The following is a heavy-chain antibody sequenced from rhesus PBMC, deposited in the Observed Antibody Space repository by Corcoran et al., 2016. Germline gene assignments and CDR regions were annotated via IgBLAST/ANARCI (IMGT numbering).Heavy chain of an antibody. D-gene: IGHD6-25*01. V-gene: IGHV4-169*02. J-gene: IGHJ4*01. CDR1: GGSISNRH. CDR3: AGDGYSGSWSYY. Sequence: QVQLQESGPGLVKPSEPLSVTCAVSGGSISNRHWTWVRQAAGKGLEWIGYIHGSGSNTKYNPSLNSRVTLSVDTSKNQISLKLSSVTAADTAVYFCAGDGYSGSWSYYWGQGVLVTVSS. CDR2: IHGSGSNT.